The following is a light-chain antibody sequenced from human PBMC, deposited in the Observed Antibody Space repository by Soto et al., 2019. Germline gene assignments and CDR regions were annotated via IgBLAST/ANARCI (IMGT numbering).Light chain of an antibody. CDR2: EVI. CDR3: GSYTSASTLV. Sequence: QPASVSGSPGQSITISCTGTSSDVGAYNYVSWYQQHPGKAPKLMIYEVINRPSGVSNRFSGSKSGNTASLTISGLQAEDEADYYCGSYTSASTLVFGTGTKLTVL. V-gene: IGLV2-14*01. CDR1: SSDVGAYNY. J-gene: IGLJ1*01.